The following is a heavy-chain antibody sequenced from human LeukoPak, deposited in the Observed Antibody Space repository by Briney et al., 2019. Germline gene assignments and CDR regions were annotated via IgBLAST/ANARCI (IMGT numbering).Heavy chain of an antibody. CDR1: GYSISSGYY. Sequence: SETLSLTCTVSGYSISSGYYWGWIRQPPGKGLEWIGSIYHSGSTYYNPPLKSRVTISVDTSKNQFSLKLSSVTAADTAVYYCARDSGYSDWGQGTLVTVSS. CDR3: ARDSGYSD. CDR2: IYHSGST. D-gene: IGHD3-22*01. V-gene: IGHV4-38-2*02. J-gene: IGHJ4*02.